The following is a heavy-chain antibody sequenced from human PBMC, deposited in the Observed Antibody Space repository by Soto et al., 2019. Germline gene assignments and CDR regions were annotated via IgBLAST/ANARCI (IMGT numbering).Heavy chain of an antibody. Sequence: SVKVSCKASGGTFSSYAISWVRQAPGQGLEWMGGIIPIFGTANYAQKFQGRVTITADESTSTAYMELSSLRSEDTAVYYCARDQCSSTSCYPHDLNWFDPWGQGTLVTVSS. CDR3: ARDQCSSTSCYPHDLNWFDP. J-gene: IGHJ5*02. V-gene: IGHV1-69*13. D-gene: IGHD2-2*01. CDR2: IIPIFGTA. CDR1: GGTFSSYA.